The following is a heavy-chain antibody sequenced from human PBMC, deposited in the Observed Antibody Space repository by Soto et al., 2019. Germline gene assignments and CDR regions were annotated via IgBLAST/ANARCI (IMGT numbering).Heavy chain of an antibody. J-gene: IGHJ4*02. D-gene: IGHD6-19*01. V-gene: IGHV3-21*01. CDR2: ISSSSSYI. Sequence: GGSLRLSCAASGFTFSSYSMNWVRQAPGKGLEWVSSISSSSSYIYYADSVKGRFTISRDNAKNSLYLQMNSLRAEDTAVYYCARGGYSSGPFDYWGQGTLVTVSS. CDR3: ARGGYSSGPFDY. CDR1: GFTFSSYS.